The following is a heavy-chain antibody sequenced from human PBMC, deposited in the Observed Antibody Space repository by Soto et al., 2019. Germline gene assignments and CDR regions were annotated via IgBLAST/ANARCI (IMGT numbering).Heavy chain of an antibody. Sequence: GGSLRLSCAASGFTFSSYSMNWVRQAPGKGLEWVSGIYSGGSTYHADSVKGRFTISRDNSNNTLYLQMNSLRAEDTAVYYCARGRNYGDYYYYYYMDVWGKGTTVTVSS. V-gene: IGHV3-66*01. CDR1: GFTFSSYS. CDR3: ARGRNYGDYYYYYYMDV. J-gene: IGHJ6*03. CDR2: IYSGGST. D-gene: IGHD4-17*01.